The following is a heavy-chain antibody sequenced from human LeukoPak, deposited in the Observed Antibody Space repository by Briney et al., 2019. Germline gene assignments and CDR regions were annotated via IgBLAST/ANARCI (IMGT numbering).Heavy chain of an antibody. J-gene: IGHJ3*02. CDR2: ISWNSGNI. D-gene: IGHD4-17*01. V-gene: IGHV3-9*01. CDR3: AREGLRDAFDI. CDR1: GFTFDDYA. Sequence: GGSLRLSCAASGFTFDDYAMHWVRQAPGKGLEWVSGISWNSGNIGYADSVKGRFTISRDNAKNSLFLQMSSLRAEDTAVYYCAREGLRDAFDIWGQGTMVTVSS.